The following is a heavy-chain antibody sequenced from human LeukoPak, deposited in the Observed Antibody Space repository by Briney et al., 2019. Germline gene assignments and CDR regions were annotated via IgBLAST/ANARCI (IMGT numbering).Heavy chain of an antibody. CDR1: GGTFSSYA. CDR3: ASSRGYSYGSLDY. V-gene: IGHV1-69*06. CDR2: IIPIFGTA. Sequence: GSSVKVSCKGSGGTFSSYAISWVRQAPGQGLAWMGGIIPIFGTANYAQKFQGRVTITADKSTSTAYMELSSLRSEDTAVYYCASSRGYSYGSLDYWGQGTLVTVSS. D-gene: IGHD5-18*01. J-gene: IGHJ4*02.